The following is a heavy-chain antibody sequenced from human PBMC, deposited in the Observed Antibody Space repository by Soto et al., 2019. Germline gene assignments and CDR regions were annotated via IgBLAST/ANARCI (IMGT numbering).Heavy chain of an antibody. CDR3: ARFPHLGTDYYYSGMDV. CDR1: GYRFTSYW. CDR2: IHPGDSDI. D-gene: IGHD2-8*02. J-gene: IGHJ6*02. V-gene: IGHV5-51*01. Sequence: PGESLKISCKGSGYRFTSYWIGWVRQMPGKGLEWMGMIHPGDSDIRYSPSFQGQVTLSADKSISTAFLQWSSLKASDTAMYYCARFPHLGTDYYYSGMDVWGQGTTVTVSS.